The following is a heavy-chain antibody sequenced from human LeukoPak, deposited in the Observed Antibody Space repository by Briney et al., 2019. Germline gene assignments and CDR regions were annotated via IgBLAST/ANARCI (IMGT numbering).Heavy chain of an antibody. CDR2: ISSSSSYI. Sequence: GESLRLSCAASGFTFSSYSMNWVRQAPGKGLEWVSSISSSSSYIYYADSVKGRFTISRDNAKNSLYLQMNSLRAEDTAVYYCARDLEYYGSGSFGYWGQGTLVTVSS. D-gene: IGHD3-10*01. CDR3: ARDLEYYGSGSFGY. J-gene: IGHJ4*02. CDR1: GFTFSSYS. V-gene: IGHV3-21*01.